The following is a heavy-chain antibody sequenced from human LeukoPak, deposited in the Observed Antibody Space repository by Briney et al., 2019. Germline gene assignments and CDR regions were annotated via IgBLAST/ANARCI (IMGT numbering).Heavy chain of an antibody. Sequence: PSETLSPTCAVYGGSFSGYFWSWVRQPPGKGLEWIGEINHSGRTNYNPSLKSRVTISVDTSKNQFSLKLMSVTAADTAVYYCARSTRRDTEVALAEYFQHWGQGTLVTVSS. D-gene: IGHD5-18*01. CDR3: ARSTRRDTEVALAEYFQH. CDR2: INHSGRT. CDR1: GGSFSGYF. J-gene: IGHJ1*01. V-gene: IGHV4-34*01.